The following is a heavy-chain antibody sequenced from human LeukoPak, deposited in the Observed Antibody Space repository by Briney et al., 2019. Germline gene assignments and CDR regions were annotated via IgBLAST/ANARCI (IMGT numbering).Heavy chain of an antibody. CDR1: GFTFSDYY. J-gene: IGHJ4*02. CDR3: LCYYASATFY. Sequence: GGSLRLSCVASGFTFSDYYMSWIRQAPGKGLEWVSDISGTVRGERTYYADSVKGRFTISRDNSKNTLYLQMNGLRADDTAVYYCLCYYASATFYWGQGTLVTVSS. D-gene: IGHD3-10*01. CDR2: ISGTVRGERT. V-gene: IGHV3-23*01.